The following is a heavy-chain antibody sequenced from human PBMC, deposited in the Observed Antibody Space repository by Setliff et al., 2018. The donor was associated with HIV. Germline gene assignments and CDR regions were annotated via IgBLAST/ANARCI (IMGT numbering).Heavy chain of an antibody. V-gene: IGHV4-30-4*08. D-gene: IGHD2-2*01. CDR2: IYYSGST. CDR1: GGSISSGDYY. Sequence: SETLSLTCTVSGGSISSGDYYWSWIRQPPGKGLEWIGYIYYSGSTYYNPSLKSRVTISVDTSKNQSSLKLSSVTAADTAVYYCARDRMPMASWVPDKWGQGTTVTVSS. J-gene: IGHJ6*02. CDR3: ARDRMPMASWVPDK.